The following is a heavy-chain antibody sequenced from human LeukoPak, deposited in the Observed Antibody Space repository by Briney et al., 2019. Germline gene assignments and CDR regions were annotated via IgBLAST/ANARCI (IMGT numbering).Heavy chain of an antibody. Sequence: SQTLSLTCTVSGGSISSGGYYWSWIRQHPGTGLEWIGYIYYSGSTYYNPSLKSRVTISVDTSKNQFSLKLSSVTAADTAVYYCARDRRVAARRGGDYYYYMDVWGKGTTVTVSS. CDR3: ARDRRVAARRGGDYYYYMDV. J-gene: IGHJ6*03. CDR1: GGSISSGGYY. CDR2: IYYSGST. D-gene: IGHD6-6*01. V-gene: IGHV4-31*03.